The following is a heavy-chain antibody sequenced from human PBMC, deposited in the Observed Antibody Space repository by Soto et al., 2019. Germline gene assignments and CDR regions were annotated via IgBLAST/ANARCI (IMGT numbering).Heavy chain of an antibody. J-gene: IGHJ4*02. Sequence: SETLSLTCAVYGGSFSGYYWSWIRQPPGKGLEWIGEINHSGSTNYNPSLKSRVTISVDTSKNQFSLKLSSVTAADTAVYYCAKAHSGVVISYYFDYWGQGTLVTVSS. CDR1: GGSFSGYY. V-gene: IGHV4-34*01. CDR3: AKAHSGVVISYYFDY. CDR2: INHSGST. D-gene: IGHD3-3*01.